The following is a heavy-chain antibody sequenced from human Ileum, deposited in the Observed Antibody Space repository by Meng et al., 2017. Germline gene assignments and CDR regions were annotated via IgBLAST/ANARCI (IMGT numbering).Heavy chain of an antibody. CDR1: GYSVTTDG. D-gene: IGHD6-19*01. CDR3: ARVITVTGVSWFDP. Sequence: QVPLWQLGSTMKMPGASGKVSCNASGYSVTTDGINWVRQAPGQGLELMGWFSTNTGKPTYAQGFTGRFGCALDTSVSTAYLEISRLKAEDTAVYFCARVITVTGVSWFDPWGQGTLVTVSS. CDR2: FSTNTGKP. V-gene: IGHV7-4-1*02. J-gene: IGHJ5*02.